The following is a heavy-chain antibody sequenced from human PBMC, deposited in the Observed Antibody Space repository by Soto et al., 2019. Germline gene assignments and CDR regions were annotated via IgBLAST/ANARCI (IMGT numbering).Heavy chain of an antibody. J-gene: IGHJ4*02. CDR1: GFTFSSYG. Sequence: QVQLVESGGGVVQPGRSLRLSCAASGFTFSSYGMHWVRQATGKGLEWVAVIWYDGSNKHYADSVKGRFTISRDNSKNTLYLQINSLRAEDTAVYYCAKAVPPFVVVTASDYWGQGTLVTVSS. CDR2: IWYDGSNK. V-gene: IGHV3-33*06. D-gene: IGHD2-21*02. CDR3: AKAVPPFVVVTASDY.